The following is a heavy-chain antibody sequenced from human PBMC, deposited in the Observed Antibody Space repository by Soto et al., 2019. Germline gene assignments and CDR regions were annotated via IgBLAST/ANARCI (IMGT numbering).Heavy chain of an antibody. CDR1: GFTLSSYA. CDR2: ISGGDGSP. V-gene: IGHV3-23*01. CDR3: AKWHTYNYDSLAFSGFDC. D-gene: IGHD3-16*01. J-gene: IGHJ4*02. Sequence: GRSMRLSCVASGFTLSSYAMTWVRQAPGKGLEWVSAISGGDGSPSYANSVKGRFTISRDNSKNTLYLHMNSLRTDDTAAYYCAKWHTYNYDSLAFSGFDCWGQGTQVTVSS.